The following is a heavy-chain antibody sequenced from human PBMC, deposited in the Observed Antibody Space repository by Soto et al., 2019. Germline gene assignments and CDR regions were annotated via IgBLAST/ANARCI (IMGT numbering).Heavy chain of an antibody. CDR3: AKDRRGDYYYYYGMDV. CDR2: ISYDGSNK. D-gene: IGHD3-10*01. J-gene: IGHJ6*02. Sequence: GGSLRLSCAASGFTFSSYGMHWVRQAPGKGLEWVAVISYDGSNKYYADSGKGRFTISRDNSKNTLYLQMNSLRAEDTAVYYCAKDRRGDYYYYYGMDVWGQGTTVTVSS. V-gene: IGHV3-30*18. CDR1: GFTFSSYG.